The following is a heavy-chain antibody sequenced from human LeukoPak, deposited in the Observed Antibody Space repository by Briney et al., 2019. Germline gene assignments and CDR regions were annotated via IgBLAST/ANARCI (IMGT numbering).Heavy chain of an antibody. J-gene: IGHJ3*02. D-gene: IGHD3-22*01. Sequence: PSETLSLTCTVSGVSGSSYYWSWIRQPAGKGLEWIGRINTSGSTNYKPSLKSRVTMSVDTSKNQFSLKLSSVTAADTAVYYCAREYYYDSSGYSNDAFEIWGQGTMVTVSS. CDR2: INTSGST. CDR3: AREYYYDSSGYSNDAFEI. V-gene: IGHV4-4*07. CDR1: GVSGSSYY.